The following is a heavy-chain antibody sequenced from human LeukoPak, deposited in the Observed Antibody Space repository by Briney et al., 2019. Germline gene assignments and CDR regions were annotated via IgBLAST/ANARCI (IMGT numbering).Heavy chain of an antibody. D-gene: IGHD3-9*01. V-gene: IGHV4-34*01. Sequence: SETLSLTCAVYGGSFSGCYWSWIRQPPGKGLEWIGEINHSGSTNYNPSLKSRVTISVDTSKNQFSLKLSSVTAADTAVYYCARGGLRYFDWLFVNWFDPWGQGTLVTVSS. J-gene: IGHJ5*02. CDR1: GGSFSGCY. CDR3: ARGGLRYFDWLFVNWFDP. CDR2: INHSGST.